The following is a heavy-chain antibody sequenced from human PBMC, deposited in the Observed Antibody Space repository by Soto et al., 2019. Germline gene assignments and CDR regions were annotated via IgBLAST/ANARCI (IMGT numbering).Heavy chain of an antibody. D-gene: IGHD1-26*01. CDR2: IYYSGST. J-gene: IGHJ4*02. V-gene: IGHV4-61*01. CDR1: GGSVSSGSYY. Sequence: QVQLQESGPGLVKPSETLSLTCTVSGGSVSSGSYYWSWIRQPPGKGLEWIGYIYYSGSTNYNPSFKSRVTISVDTSKNQFSLKLSSVTAADTAVYYCARLSGSYYAEFWGQGTLVTVSS. CDR3: ARLSGSYYAEF.